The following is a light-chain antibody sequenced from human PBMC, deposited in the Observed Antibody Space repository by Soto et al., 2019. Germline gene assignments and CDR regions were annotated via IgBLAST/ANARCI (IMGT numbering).Light chain of an antibody. CDR1: QSIYNNY. Sequence: EIVLTQSPGTLSLSPGERATLSCRANQSIYNNYLAWYQQKPGQAPRLLISAASNRATGIPDRFSGSGSGTDFTLTINRLEPEDFAVYYCQQFGRSPRTFGQGTKVEFK. CDR2: AAS. J-gene: IGKJ1*01. V-gene: IGKV3-20*01. CDR3: QQFGRSPRT.